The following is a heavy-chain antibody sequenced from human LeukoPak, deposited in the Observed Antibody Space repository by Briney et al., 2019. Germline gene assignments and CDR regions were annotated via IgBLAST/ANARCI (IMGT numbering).Heavy chain of an antibody. V-gene: IGHV3-72*01. CDR3: ARTQLDLDGFDI. CDR1: GFILSDHY. D-gene: IGHD1-1*01. J-gene: IGHJ3*02. CDR2: TKSKADSYTT. Sequence: GGSLRLSCAASGFILSDHYMDWVRQAPGKGLEWVGRTKSKADSYTTEYAASVKGRFTISRDDSKNSLYLQMNSLRAEDTGVYYCARTQLDLDGFDIWGQGTTVTVSS.